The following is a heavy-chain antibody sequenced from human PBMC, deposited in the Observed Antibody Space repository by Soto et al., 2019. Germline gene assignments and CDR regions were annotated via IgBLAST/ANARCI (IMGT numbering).Heavy chain of an antibody. D-gene: IGHD6-19*01. V-gene: IGHV4-34*01. CDR3: AREVVAVAGTKPLDY. J-gene: IGHJ4*02. CDR2: INHSGST. Sequence: SETLSLTWAVYGGTFSGCYWSWISQPPGKGLEWIGEINHSGSTNYNPSLKSRVTISVDTSKNQFSLKLSSVTAADTAVYYCAREVVAVAGTKPLDYWGQGTQVTVSS. CDR1: GGTFSGCY.